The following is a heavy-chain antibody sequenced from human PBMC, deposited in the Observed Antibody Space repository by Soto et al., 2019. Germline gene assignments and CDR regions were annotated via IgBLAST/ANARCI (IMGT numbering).Heavy chain of an antibody. J-gene: IGHJ4*02. CDR2: IYSGGST. Sequence: QVQLQESGPGLVKSSETLSLTCSVSGGSISNHFWSWIRQPAGKRPEWIGRIYSGGSTTYNPSLQSRVSMSVDTSKNQFSLKLRSVTAADTAIYSCARDNVWSGYYSFFDYWGQGSLVTVSS. D-gene: IGHD3-3*01. CDR3: ARDNVWSGYYSFFDY. V-gene: IGHV4-4*07. CDR1: GGSISNHF.